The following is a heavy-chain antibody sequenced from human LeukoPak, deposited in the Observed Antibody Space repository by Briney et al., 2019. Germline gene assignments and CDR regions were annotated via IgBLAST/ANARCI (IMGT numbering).Heavy chain of an antibody. J-gene: IGHJ4*02. CDR2: ISSSGSTI. V-gene: IGHV3-11*01. D-gene: IGHD3-22*01. CDR1: GFTFSDYY. Sequence: GGSLRLSCAASGFTFSDYYMSWIRQAPGKGREWVSYISSSGSTIYYADSVKGRFTISRDNAKNSLYLQMNSLRAEDTAVYYCARSRPYYYDSSGYSFDYWGQGTLVTVSS. CDR3: ARSRPYYYDSSGYSFDY.